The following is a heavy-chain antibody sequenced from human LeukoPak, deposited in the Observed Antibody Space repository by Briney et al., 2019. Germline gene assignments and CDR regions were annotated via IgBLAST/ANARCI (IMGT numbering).Heavy chain of an antibody. CDR1: GFTFSNAR. CDR3: TTYVGATAY. CDR2: IKTKTEDGAT. V-gene: IGHV3-15*01. Sequence: GGSLRLSCAASGFTFSNARMNWVRQAPGKGLEWVGRIKTKTEDGATDYSAPVKARFTISRDDSKTTLYLQMNGLKTEDTAIYCCTTYVGATAYWGQGTLVTVSS. D-gene: IGHD1-26*01. J-gene: IGHJ4*02.